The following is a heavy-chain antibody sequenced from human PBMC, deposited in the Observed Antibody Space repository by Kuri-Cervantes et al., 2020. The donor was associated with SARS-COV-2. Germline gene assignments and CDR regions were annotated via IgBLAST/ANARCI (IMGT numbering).Heavy chain of an antibody. J-gene: IGHJ5*02. D-gene: IGHD6-13*01. V-gene: IGHV4-34*01. CDR3: ARGSGIAPRPSTYDWFDP. CDR1: GGSFSGYY. CDR2: IYHSGST. Sequence: SETLSLTCAVYGGSFSGYYWSWIRKPPGKGLGWTGVIYHSGSTNYDPSLKSRVTITADTSNNQFSLNLSSVTAADTAVYYCARGSGIAPRPSTYDWFDPLGQGTLVTVSS.